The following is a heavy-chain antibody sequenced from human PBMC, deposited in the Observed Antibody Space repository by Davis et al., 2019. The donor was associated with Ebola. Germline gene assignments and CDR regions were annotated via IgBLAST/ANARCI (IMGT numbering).Heavy chain of an antibody. J-gene: IGHJ4*02. CDR2: ISYDGSNK. D-gene: IGHD6-6*01. CDR1: GFTFSSYG. V-gene: IGHV3-30*18. CDR3: AKVGGSSSY. Sequence: GGSLRLSCAASGFTFSSYGMHWVRQAPGKGLEWVAVISYDGSNKYYADSVKGRFTISRDNSKNTLYLQMNSLRAEDTAVYYCAKVGGSSSYWGQGTLVTVSS.